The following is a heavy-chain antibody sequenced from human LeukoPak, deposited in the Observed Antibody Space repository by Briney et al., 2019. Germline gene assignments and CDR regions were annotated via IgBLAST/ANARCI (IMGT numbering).Heavy chain of an antibody. Sequence: GGSLRLSCAASGFTFSSYAMSWVRQAPGKGLEWVSAISGSGGSTYYADSVKGRFTISRDNFKNTLYLQMNSLRAEDTAVYYCAKVGPYMTTVTTDDWGDYWGQGTLVTVSS. J-gene: IGHJ4*02. CDR2: ISGSGGST. CDR1: GFTFSSYA. CDR3: AKVGPYMTTVTTDDWGDY. D-gene: IGHD4-17*01. V-gene: IGHV3-23*01.